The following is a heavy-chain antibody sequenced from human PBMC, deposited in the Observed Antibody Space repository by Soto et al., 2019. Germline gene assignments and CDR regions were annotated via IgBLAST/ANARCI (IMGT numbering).Heavy chain of an antibody. D-gene: IGHD1-26*01. CDR1: GGTFSSYA. V-gene: IGHV1-69*13. J-gene: IGHJ6*02. CDR2: IIPIFGTA. Sequence: SVKVSCRACGGTFSSYAISGVRQAPGQGLEWMGGIIPIFGTANYAQKFQGRVTITADESTSTAYMELSSLRSEDTAVYYCARAGATYYYYGMDVWGQGTTVTVSS. CDR3: ARAGATYYYYGMDV.